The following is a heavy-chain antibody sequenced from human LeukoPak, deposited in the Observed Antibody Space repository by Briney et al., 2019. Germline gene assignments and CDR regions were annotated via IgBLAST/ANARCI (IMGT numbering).Heavy chain of an antibody. V-gene: IGHV3-7*01. CDR1: GFTLRTSW. CDR2: INQGGGET. J-gene: IGHJ4*02. CDR3: ARLMGDRTIYDY. Sequence: GGSLRLSCAASGFTLRTSWMSWVRQAPGKGLEWVASINQGGGETHYVESVKGRFTISRDNAMNSFFLQVNSLRAEDTAVYYCARLMGDRTIYDYWGQGTLVTVSS. D-gene: IGHD1-26*01.